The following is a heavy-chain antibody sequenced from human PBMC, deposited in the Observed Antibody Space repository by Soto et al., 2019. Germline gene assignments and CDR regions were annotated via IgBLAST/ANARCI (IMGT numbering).Heavy chain of an antibody. CDR2: INAGNGNT. Sequence: ASVKVSCKASGYTFTSYAMHWVRQAPGQRLEWMGWINAGNGNTKYSQKFQGRVTITRDTSASTAYMGLSSLRSEDTAVYYCARVGPIKTNNWFDPWGQGTLVTVSS. J-gene: IGHJ5*02. CDR3: ARVGPIKTNNWFDP. CDR1: GYTFTSYA. V-gene: IGHV1-3*01.